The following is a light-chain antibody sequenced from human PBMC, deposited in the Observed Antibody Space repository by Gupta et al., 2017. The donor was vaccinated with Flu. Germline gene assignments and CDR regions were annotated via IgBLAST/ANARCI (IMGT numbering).Light chain of an antibody. Sequence: IELTQSPTTLSVYQGERATLSCRASQSVSSSLAWFQQKPGQAPKLIIYDASTRATGVQARFSGSGSGTEFTLTISSLQSEDFAVYYCQQYNDWPKTFGQGTKVEIK. V-gene: IGKV3-15*01. CDR2: DAS. CDR3: QQYNDWPKT. J-gene: IGKJ1*01. CDR1: QSVSSS.